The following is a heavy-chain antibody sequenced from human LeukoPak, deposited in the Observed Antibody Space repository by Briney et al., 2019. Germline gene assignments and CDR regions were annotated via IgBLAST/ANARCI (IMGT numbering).Heavy chain of an antibody. CDR3: ASTDYYDSSGYYWAQLDY. CDR1: GGSISSYY. V-gene: IGHV4-59*01. CDR2: IYYSGST. J-gene: IGHJ4*02. D-gene: IGHD3-22*01. Sequence: SETLSLTCTVSGGSISSYYWSWIRQPPGKGLEWIGYIYYSGSTNYNPSLKGRVTISVDTSKNQFSLKLSSVTAADTAVYYCASTDYYDSSGYYWAQLDYWGQGTLVTVSS.